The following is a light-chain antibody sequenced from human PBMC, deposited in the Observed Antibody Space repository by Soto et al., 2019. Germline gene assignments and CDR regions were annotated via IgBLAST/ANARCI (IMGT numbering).Light chain of an antibody. CDR3: QQYGSSPQT. V-gene: IGKV3-20*01. CDR1: QSVRSSY. CDR2: GAS. J-gene: IGKJ2*01. Sequence: EIVLAQSPGTLSLSAGERATLSCRASQSVRSSYLAWYQQKPGQAPRLLIYGASSRATGIPDRFSGSGSGTDFTLTISRLEPEDFAVYYCQQYGSSPQTFGQGPKLEIK.